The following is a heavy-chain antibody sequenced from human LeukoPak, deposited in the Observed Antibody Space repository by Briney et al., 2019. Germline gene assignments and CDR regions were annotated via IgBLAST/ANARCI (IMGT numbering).Heavy chain of an antibody. V-gene: IGHV1-2*02. CDR3: ARGGAAAGTSDWFDP. D-gene: IGHD6-13*01. Sequence: ASVKVSCKASGYTFTGYYMHWVRQAPGQGLERMGWINPNSGGTNYAQKFQGRVTMTRDTSISTAYMELSRLRSDDTAVYYCARGGAAAGTSDWFDPWGQGTLVTVSS. J-gene: IGHJ5*02. CDR1: GYTFTGYY. CDR2: INPNSGGT.